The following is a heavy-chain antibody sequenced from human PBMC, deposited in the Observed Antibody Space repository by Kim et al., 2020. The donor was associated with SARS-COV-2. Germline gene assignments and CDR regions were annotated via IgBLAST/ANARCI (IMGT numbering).Heavy chain of an antibody. V-gene: IGHV4-39*01. Sequence: NPSLMSRVTISVDTSKNQFSLKLNSVTAADTAVYYCARNDFWSGYYYFDYWGQGTLVTVSS. CDR3: ARNDFWSGYYYFDY. J-gene: IGHJ4*02. D-gene: IGHD3-3*01.